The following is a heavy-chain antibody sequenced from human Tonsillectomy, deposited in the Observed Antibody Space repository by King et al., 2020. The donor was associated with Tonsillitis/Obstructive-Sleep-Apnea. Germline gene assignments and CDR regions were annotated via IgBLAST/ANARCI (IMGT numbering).Heavy chain of an antibody. CDR1: GFTVSSNY. CDR2: IYSGGST. D-gene: IGHD3-22*01. J-gene: IGHJ1*01. CDR3: AGDSSGYGRSDFQH. Sequence: VQLVESGGGLIQPGGSLRLSCAASGFTVSSNYMSWVRQAPGKGLEWVSVIYSGGSTYYADSVKGRFTISRDNSKNTLYLQMNSLRAEDTAVYYCAGDSSGYGRSDFQHWGQGTLVTVSS. V-gene: IGHV3-53*01.